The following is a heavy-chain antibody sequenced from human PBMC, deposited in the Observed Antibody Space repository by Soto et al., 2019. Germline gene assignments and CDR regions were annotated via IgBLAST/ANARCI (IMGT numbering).Heavy chain of an antibody. J-gene: IGHJ6*03. CDR1: GFTFSYHY. V-gene: IGHV3-72*01. Sequence: PGGSLRLSCAASGFTFSYHYMGWVRQAPGKGLEWVGRTRNKANSYTTEYAASVTGRFTISREDSNNSLYLQMNSLKTEDTAVYYCASVVLDYYYYYMDVWGKGTTVTVSS. D-gene: IGHD2-15*01. CDR2: TRNKANSYTT. CDR3: ASVVLDYYYYYMDV.